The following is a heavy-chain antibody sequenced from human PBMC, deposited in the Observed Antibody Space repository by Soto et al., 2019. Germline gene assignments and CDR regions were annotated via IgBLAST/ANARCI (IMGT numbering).Heavy chain of an antibody. Sequence: SETLSLTCTVSGGSISSYYWSXIRQPPGKGLEWIGYIYYSGSTNYNPSLKSRVTISVDTSKNQFSLKLSSVTAADTAVYYCARRYGGNSDAFDIWGQGTMVTVSS. CDR3: ARRYGGNSDAFDI. V-gene: IGHV4-59*01. J-gene: IGHJ3*02. D-gene: IGHD4-17*01. CDR2: IYYSGST. CDR1: GGSISSYY.